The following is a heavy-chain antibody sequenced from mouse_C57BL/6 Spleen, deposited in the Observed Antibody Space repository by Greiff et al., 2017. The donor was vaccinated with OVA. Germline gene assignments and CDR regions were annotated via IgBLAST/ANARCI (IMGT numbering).Heavy chain of an antibody. D-gene: IGHD2-3*01. CDR3: ARGHDGYYFAY. CDR2: IYPGDGDT. Sequence: VQLQESGPELVKPGASVKISCKASGYAFSSSWMNWVKQRPGKGLEWIGRIYPGDGDTNYNGKFKGKATLTADKSSSTAYMQLSSLTSEDSAVYFCARGHDGYYFAYWGQGTLVTVSA. J-gene: IGHJ3*01. CDR1: GYAFSSSW. V-gene: IGHV1-82*01.